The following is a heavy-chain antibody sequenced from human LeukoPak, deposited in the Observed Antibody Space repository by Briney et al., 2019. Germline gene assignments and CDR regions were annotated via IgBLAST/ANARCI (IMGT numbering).Heavy chain of an antibody. J-gene: IGHJ6*02. D-gene: IGHD3-3*01. V-gene: IGHV4-34*01. CDR2: INHSGST. CDR1: GGSFSGYY. Sequence: SETLSLTCAVYGGSFSGYYWSWIRQPPGKGLERIGEINHSGSTNYNPSLKSRVTISVDTSKNQFSLKLSSVTAADTAVYYCARGPYYDFWSGYYRNYYYYGMDVWGQGTTVTVSS. CDR3: ARGPYYDFWSGYYRNYYYYGMDV.